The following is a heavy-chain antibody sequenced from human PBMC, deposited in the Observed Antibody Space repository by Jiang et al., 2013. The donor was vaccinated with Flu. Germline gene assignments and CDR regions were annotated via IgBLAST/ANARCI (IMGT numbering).Heavy chain of an antibody. J-gene: IGHJ5*02. D-gene: IGHD1-26*01. CDR2: INPSGGST. Sequence: SGAEVKKPGASVKVSCKASGYTFTSYYMHWVRQAPGQGLEWMGIINPSGGSTSYAQKFQGRVTMTRDTSISTAYMELTSLRSDDTAVYYCARDPKVGLRGPWGQGTLVTVSS. CDR3: ARDPKVGLRGP. CDR1: GYTFTSYY. V-gene: IGHV1-46*01.